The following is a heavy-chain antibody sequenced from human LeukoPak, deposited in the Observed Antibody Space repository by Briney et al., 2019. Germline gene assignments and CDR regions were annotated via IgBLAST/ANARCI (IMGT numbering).Heavy chain of an antibody. Sequence: SETLSLNCTVSGGCISSYYWSWIRQPPGKGLEWVGYIYYSGSTNYKPSLESRVTISVDTSKTQFSLQLSSVTAADTAVYYCARELGYCSSTSCNNWFDPWGQGTLVTVSS. CDR3: ARELGYCSSTSCNNWFDP. CDR2: IYYSGST. CDR1: GGCISSYY. D-gene: IGHD2-2*01. J-gene: IGHJ5*02. V-gene: IGHV4-59*01.